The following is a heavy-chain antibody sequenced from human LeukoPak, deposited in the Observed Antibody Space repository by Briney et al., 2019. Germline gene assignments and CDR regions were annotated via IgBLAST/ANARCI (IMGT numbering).Heavy chain of an antibody. CDR3: ARYVAARRYFDF. V-gene: IGHV1-18*01. CDR2: VSPYNGYT. J-gene: IGHJ4*02. CDR1: GYTFTSYG. Sequence: GASVKVSCKASGYTFTSYGITWVRQAPGQGLKWMGWVSPYNGYTSYAQNFQGRVTMTTDSSTNTAYMELRSLTSDDTAVYYCARYVAARRYFDFWGRGTLVTVSS. D-gene: IGHD6-6*01.